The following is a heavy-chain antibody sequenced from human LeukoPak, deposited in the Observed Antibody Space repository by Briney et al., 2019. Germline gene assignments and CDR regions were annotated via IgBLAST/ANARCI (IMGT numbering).Heavy chain of an antibody. Sequence: PSETLSLTCTVSGGSISSYYWSWIRQPAGKGLEWIGRIYTSGSTNYNPSLKSRVTMSVDTSKNQFSLKLSSATAADTAVYYCARESTFGGVIVLLAAFDIWGQGTMVTVSS. D-gene: IGHD3-16*02. CDR1: GGSISSYY. CDR3: ARESTFGGVIVLLAAFDI. CDR2: IYTSGST. V-gene: IGHV4-4*07. J-gene: IGHJ3*02.